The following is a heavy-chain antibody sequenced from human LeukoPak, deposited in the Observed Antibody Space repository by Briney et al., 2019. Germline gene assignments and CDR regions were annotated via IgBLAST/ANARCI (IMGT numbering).Heavy chain of an antibody. CDR1: GGAISSGDYY. Sequence: SETLSLTCTVSGGAISSGDYYRTWIRQPAGKGLDWIAYIHSNGSTGYNPSLKSRLTISVDTSKNHFSLKVTSMTTADTGVYYCARSLPGAIGAADFWGQGTLVTVSS. D-gene: IGHD6-13*01. CDR3: ARSLPGAIGAADF. J-gene: IGHJ4*02. V-gene: IGHV4-61*10. CDR2: IHSNGST.